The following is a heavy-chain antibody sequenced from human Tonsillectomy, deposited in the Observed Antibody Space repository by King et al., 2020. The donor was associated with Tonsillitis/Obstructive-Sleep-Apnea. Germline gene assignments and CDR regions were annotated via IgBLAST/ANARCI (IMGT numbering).Heavy chain of an antibody. CDR3: ATSDSSRDGGDYYFDY. V-gene: IGHV4-4*02. CDR1: GASIRSDHW. Sequence: QLQESGPGLVQPLGTLSLTCAVSGASIRSDHWRSWVRQSPGKGLEWIGRVFHAGTTKYNPSLGGRVSISIDQSENNFSLHLGSVTAADTAVYYCATSDSSRDGGDYYFDYWGRGTLVTVSS. D-gene: IGHD3-16*01. CDR2: VFHAGTT. J-gene: IGHJ4*02.